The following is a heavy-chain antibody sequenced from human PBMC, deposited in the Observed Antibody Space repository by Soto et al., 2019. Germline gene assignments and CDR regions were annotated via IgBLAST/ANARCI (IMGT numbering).Heavy chain of an antibody. Sequence: GESLKISCTGSGYSFTSYWIGWVRQMPGKGLEWMGIIYPGDSDTRYSPSFQGQVTISAAKSISTAYLQWRSLKASDTAMYYCARVDCSSTSCYTGVLWFDPWGQGTLVTVSS. CDR2: IYPGDSDT. CDR1: GYSFTSYW. J-gene: IGHJ5*02. D-gene: IGHD2-2*02. CDR3: ARVDCSSTSCYTGVLWFDP. V-gene: IGHV5-51*01.